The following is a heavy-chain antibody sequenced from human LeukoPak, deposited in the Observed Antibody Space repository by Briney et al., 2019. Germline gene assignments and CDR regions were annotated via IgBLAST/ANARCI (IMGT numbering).Heavy chain of an antibody. V-gene: IGHV3-23*01. CDR2: ISGSGGST. Sequence: PGGSLRLSCAASGFTFSSYAMSWVRQAPGKGLEWVSAISGSGGSTYYADSVKGRFTISRDNSKNTLYLQMNSLRAEDTAVYYCAKDSGFSSSWQLGYWGQGTLVTVSS. CDR3: AKDSGFSSSWQLGY. CDR1: GFTFSSYA. J-gene: IGHJ4*02. D-gene: IGHD6-13*01.